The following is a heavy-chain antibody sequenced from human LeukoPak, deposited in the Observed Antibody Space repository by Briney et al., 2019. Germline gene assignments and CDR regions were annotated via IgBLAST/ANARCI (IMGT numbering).Heavy chain of an antibody. J-gene: IGHJ4*02. CDR3: AKDSSSWYGSFDY. D-gene: IGHD6-13*01. CDR2: ISGSGGST. CDR1: GFTFSSYA. V-gene: IGHV3-23*01. Sequence: GGSLRLSCAASGFTFSSYAMSWVRQAPGKGLEWVSGISGSGGSTYYADSVKGRFTISRDNSKNTLYLQMNSLRAEDTAVYYCAKDSSSWYGSFDYWGQGTQVTVSS.